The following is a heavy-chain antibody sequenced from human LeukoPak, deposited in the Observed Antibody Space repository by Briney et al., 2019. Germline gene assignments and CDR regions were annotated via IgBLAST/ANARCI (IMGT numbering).Heavy chain of an antibody. CDR2: IRSNGGDT. V-gene: IGHV3-23*01. CDR3: AKGGYTTWFDP. D-gene: IGHD2-15*01. J-gene: IGHJ5*02. Sequence: PGGSLRLSCAASGFTFREYSMSWVRQAPGKGLEWVSNIRSNGGDTYYTDSVKGRFTISRDNPKNTLYLEMNSLRAGDTAVYYCAKGGYTTWFDPWGQGTLVTVSS. CDR1: GFTFREYS.